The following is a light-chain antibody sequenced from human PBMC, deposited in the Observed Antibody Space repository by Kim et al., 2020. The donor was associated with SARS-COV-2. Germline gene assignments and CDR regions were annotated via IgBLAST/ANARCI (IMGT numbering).Light chain of an antibody. CDR2: QDV. CDR3: QAWDTSTAA. V-gene: IGLV3-1*01. J-gene: IGLJ2*01. Sequence: VSPGQTASIPCSGDKLGDKYACWYQQKPGQSPVLVIYQDVKRPSGIPERFSGSNSGNTATLTISGTQSMDEADYYCQAWDTSTAAFGGGTQLTVL. CDR1: KLGDKY.